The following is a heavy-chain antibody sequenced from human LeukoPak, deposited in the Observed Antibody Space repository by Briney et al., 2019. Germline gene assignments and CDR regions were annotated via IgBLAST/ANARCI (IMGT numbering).Heavy chain of an antibody. CDR3: ARRKRGSGGPFDY. CDR2: MDYSGST. J-gene: IGHJ4*02. D-gene: IGHD6-19*01. V-gene: IGHV4-59*08. Sequence: SETLSLTCTVSGGSISDYYWTWIRQSPGTGLEWIGHMDYSGSTAYNPSLKSRVTISIDTSKKQFSLELSSVTAADTAIYFCARRKRGSGGPFDYWGQGTLVTVSS. CDR1: GGSISDYY.